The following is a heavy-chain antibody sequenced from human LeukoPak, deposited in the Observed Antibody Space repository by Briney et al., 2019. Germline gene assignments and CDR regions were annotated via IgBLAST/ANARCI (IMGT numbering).Heavy chain of an antibody. D-gene: IGHD3-3*01. V-gene: IGHV3-23*05. CDR1: GFTFSTYA. Sequence: GGSLRLSCATSGFTFSTYAMTWVRQAPGKGLEWVSAIDIYSAKTNYADSVKGRFTISRDNSKNTLFLHMNSLRAEDTAVYYCAGGESGYYRFWGQGTLVTVSS. CDR2: IDIYSAKT. CDR3: AGGESGYYRF. J-gene: IGHJ4*02.